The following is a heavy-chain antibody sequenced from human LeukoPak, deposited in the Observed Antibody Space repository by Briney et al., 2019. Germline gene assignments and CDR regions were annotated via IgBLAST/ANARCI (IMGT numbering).Heavy chain of an antibody. CDR2: INRSGST. CDR1: GGSFSSYY. CDR3: ARDRGVAARKIFDY. Sequence: SETLSLTCPLYGGSFSSYYWSWIRQPPEKGLEWIGEINRSGSTNYNPSLKSRVTISVDTSKNQFSLKLSSVTAADTAVYYCARDRGVAARKIFDYWGQGTLVTVSS. V-gene: IGHV4-34*01. D-gene: IGHD6-6*01. J-gene: IGHJ4*02.